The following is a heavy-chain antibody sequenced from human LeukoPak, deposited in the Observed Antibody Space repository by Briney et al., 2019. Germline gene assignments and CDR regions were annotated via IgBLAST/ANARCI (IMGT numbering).Heavy chain of an antibody. CDR1: GFTFSDYY. V-gene: IGHV3-11*01. CDR2: ISSSGSII. Sequence: GGSLRLSCAASGFTFSDYYMSWIRQAPGKGLEWVSFISSSGSIIYYADSVKGRFTIPRDNAKNSLYLQMNSLRAEDTAVYYCAAAPNYFDSSGQIVYFQHWGQGTLVTVSS. CDR3: AAAPNYFDSSGQIVYFQH. D-gene: IGHD3-22*01. J-gene: IGHJ1*01.